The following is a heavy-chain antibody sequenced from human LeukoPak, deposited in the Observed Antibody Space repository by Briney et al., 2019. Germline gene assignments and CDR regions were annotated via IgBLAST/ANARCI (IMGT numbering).Heavy chain of an antibody. CDR1: GFTFSSYW. Sequence: PGGSLRLSCAASGFTFSSYWMSWVRQAPGKGLEWVANIKQDGSEKYYVDSVKGRFTISRDNAKNSLYLQMNSLRAEDTAVYYCARDLEYSSGWYYYYYYMDVWGKGTTVIISS. V-gene: IGHV3-7*01. CDR2: IKQDGSEK. D-gene: IGHD6-19*01. J-gene: IGHJ6*03. CDR3: ARDLEYSSGWYYYYYYMDV.